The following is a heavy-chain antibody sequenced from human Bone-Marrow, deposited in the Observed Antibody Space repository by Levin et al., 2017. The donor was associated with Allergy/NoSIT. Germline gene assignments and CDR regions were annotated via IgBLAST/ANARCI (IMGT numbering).Heavy chain of an antibody. J-gene: IGHJ3*02. D-gene: IGHD3-3*01. CDR2: MTTKIDGAT. V-gene: IGHV3-15*01. CDR1: GFSFNYAW. CDR3: AKVREGSQWSLDI. Sequence: GESLKISCAASGFSFNYAWMNWVRQAPGKGLEWVGRMTTKIDGATDYAAPVKGRFTISRDESKNTLYLQMNSLRTEDTAVYYWAKVREGSQWSLDIWGQGTMVTVSS.